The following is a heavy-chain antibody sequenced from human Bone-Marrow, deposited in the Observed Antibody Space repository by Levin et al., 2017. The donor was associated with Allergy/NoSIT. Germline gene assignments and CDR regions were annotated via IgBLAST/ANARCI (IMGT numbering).Heavy chain of an antibody. Sequence: GGSLRLSCAASGFTFSSYWMHWVRQAPGKGLVWVSRINSDGSSTSYADSVKGRFTISRDNAKNTLYLQMNSLRAEDTAVYYCARDPDIVVVPAAIPFDYWGQGTLVTVSS. J-gene: IGHJ4*02. CDR1: GFTFSSYW. CDR2: INSDGSST. V-gene: IGHV3-74*01. D-gene: IGHD2-2*01. CDR3: ARDPDIVVVPAAIPFDY.